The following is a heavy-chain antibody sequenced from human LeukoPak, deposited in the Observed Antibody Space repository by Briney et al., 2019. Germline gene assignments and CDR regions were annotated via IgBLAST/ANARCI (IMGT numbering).Heavy chain of an antibody. CDR2: INHSGGT. J-gene: IGHJ6*02. V-gene: IGHV4-34*01. D-gene: IGHD4-11*01. CDR3: ARDGSNWSNDYYHGVDV. CDR1: GGSFSGYY. Sequence: PSETLSLTCAVYGGSFSGYYWSWIRQPPGKGLEWIGEINHSGGTNYNPSLKSRVTISVDTSKNQFSLKLSSVTAADTAVYYCARDGSNWSNDYYHGVDVWGQGTTVTVSS.